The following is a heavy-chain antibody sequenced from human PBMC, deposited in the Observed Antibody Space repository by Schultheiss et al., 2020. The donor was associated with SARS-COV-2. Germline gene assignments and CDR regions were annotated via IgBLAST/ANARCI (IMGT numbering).Heavy chain of an antibody. CDR3: ARGHAPIFGVVYPGEYGMDF. CDR2: INGDGTTT. D-gene: IGHD3-3*01. V-gene: IGHV3-74*01. CDR1: GFTFSNYW. J-gene: IGHJ6*02. Sequence: GGSLRLSCAASGFTFSNYWMHWVRQAPGKGLMWVSRINGDGTTTNYADSVKGRFTISRDNSKNTLYLQMNSLRAEDTAVYYCARGHAPIFGVVYPGEYGMDFWGQGTTVTVS.